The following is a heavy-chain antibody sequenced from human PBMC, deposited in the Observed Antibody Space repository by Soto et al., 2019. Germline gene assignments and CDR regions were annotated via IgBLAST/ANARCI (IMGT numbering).Heavy chain of an antibody. D-gene: IGHD2-21*02. CDR1: GYTFTSYG. CDR2: ISAYNGNT. J-gene: IGHJ4*02. Sequence: QVQLVQSGAEVKKPGASVKVSCKASGYTFTSYGISWVRQAPGQGLEWMGWISAYNGNTNYAQKLQGRGTMTTDTSPSTADMELRSLRSADTDVYYCARARSCGGGCYRPLVDYWGQGTLVTVSS. V-gene: IGHV1-18*01. CDR3: ARARSCGGGCYRPLVDY.